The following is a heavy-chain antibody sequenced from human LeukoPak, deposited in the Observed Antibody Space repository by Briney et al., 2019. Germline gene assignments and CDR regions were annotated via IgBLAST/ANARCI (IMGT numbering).Heavy chain of an antibody. J-gene: IGHJ5*02. V-gene: IGHV4-34*01. Sequence: PSETLSLTCAVYGGSFSGYYWSWIRQPPGEGLEWIGEINHSGSTDYNPSLKSRVTISVDTSKNQFSPKLSSVTAADTAVYYCARASGTGWFDPWGQGTLVTVSS. D-gene: IGHD6-13*01. CDR1: GGSFSGYY. CDR2: INHSGST. CDR3: ARASGTGWFDP.